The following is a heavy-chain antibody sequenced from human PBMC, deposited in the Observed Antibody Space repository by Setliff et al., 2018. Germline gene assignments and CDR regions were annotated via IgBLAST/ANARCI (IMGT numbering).Heavy chain of an antibody. CDR2: IYYSGST. D-gene: IGHD3-10*01. CDR3: ARGVYYYYGSGSYYAALDY. Sequence: PSETLSLTCTVSGGSISSYYWSWIRQPPGKGLEWIGYIYYSGSTNYNPSLKSRVTISVDTSKNQFSLKLSSVTAAYTAVYYCARGVYYYYGSGSYYAALDYWGQGTLVTVSS. J-gene: IGHJ4*02. CDR1: GGSISSYY. V-gene: IGHV4-59*01.